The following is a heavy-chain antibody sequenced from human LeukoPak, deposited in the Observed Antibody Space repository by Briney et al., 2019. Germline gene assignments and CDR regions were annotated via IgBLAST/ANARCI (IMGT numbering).Heavy chain of an antibody. CDR1: GGSISSSSYY. D-gene: IGHD2-21*01. J-gene: IGHJ5*02. Sequence: PSETLSLTCTVSGGSISSSSYYWGWIRQPPGKGLEWIGSIYYSGSTYYNPSLKSRVTISVDTSKNQFSLKLSSVTAADTAVYYCARQVHYSRRFDPWGQGTLVTVSS. CDR2: IYYSGST. CDR3: ARQVHYSRRFDP. V-gene: IGHV4-39*01.